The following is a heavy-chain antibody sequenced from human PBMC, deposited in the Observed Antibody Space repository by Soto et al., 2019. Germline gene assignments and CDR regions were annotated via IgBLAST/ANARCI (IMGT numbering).Heavy chain of an antibody. V-gene: IGHV3-11*01. CDR3: ARGGGWLRYEGHYYYYGMDV. D-gene: IGHD5-12*01. J-gene: IGHJ6*02. CDR1: GFTFSDYY. CDR2: ISSSGSTI. Sequence: QVQLVESGGGLVKPGGSLRLSCAASGFTFSDYYMSWIRQAPGKGLEWVSYISSSGSTIYYADSVKGRFTISRDNAKNSPYLQMNSLRAEDTDVYYCARGGGWLRYEGHYYYYGMDVWGQGTTVTVSS.